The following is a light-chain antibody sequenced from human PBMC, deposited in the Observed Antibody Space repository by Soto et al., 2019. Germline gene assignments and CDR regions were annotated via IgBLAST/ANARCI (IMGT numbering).Light chain of an antibody. J-gene: IGKJ5*01. Sequence: EIVLTQSPGTLSLSPGERATLSCRASQSVSSNLAWYEQKPGQAPRLLIYGASTRETGIPARFSGSGSGTEFTLTVSRLEPEDFAVDYCQQYYWATDTFGQGTRLEIK. V-gene: IGKV3-20*01. CDR1: QSVSSN. CDR2: GAS. CDR3: QQYYWATDT.